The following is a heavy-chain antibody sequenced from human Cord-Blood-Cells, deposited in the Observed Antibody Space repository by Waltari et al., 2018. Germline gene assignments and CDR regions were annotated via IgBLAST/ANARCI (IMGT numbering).Heavy chain of an antibody. J-gene: IGHJ4*02. Sequence: QVQLQQWGAGLLKPSETLSLTCAVYGGSFSGDSWSCTRQPPGKGLEWIGEINHRGSTNYNPSLKSRVTISVDTSKNQFSLKLSSVTAADTAVYYCARNTAMASYYFDYWGQGTLVTVSS. CDR2: INHRGST. V-gene: IGHV4-34*01. CDR3: ARNTAMASYYFDY. CDR1: GGSFSGDS. D-gene: IGHD5-18*01.